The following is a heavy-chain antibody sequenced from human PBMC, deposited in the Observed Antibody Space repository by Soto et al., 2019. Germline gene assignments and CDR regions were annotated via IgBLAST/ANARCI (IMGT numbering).Heavy chain of an antibody. J-gene: IGHJ4*02. V-gene: IGHV3-30-3*01. D-gene: IGHD2-2*01. CDR3: GRCSSSSCHLGTDY. CDR2: ISYDVSNK. Sequence: GGSLRLSCAASGFTFSSYAMNWVRQAPVKGLEWVALISYDVSNKYYADSVRGRFTISRDSSTNTLLLQMNSLRAADTAVYYCGRCSSSSCHLGTDYWGQGTVVNVSP. CDR1: GFTFSSYA.